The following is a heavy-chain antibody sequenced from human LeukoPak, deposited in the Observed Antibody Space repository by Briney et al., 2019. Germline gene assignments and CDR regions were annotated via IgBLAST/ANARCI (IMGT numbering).Heavy chain of an antibody. Sequence: GGSLRLSCAASGFTFSSYEMNWVRQAPGKGLEWVSYISSSGSTIYYADSVKGRFTISRDSSKNTLYLQMNSLRAEDTAVYYCAKALVGDYDYWGQGTLVTVSS. CDR1: GFTFSSYE. J-gene: IGHJ4*02. D-gene: IGHD4-17*01. V-gene: IGHV3-48*03. CDR2: ISSSGSTI. CDR3: AKALVGDYDY.